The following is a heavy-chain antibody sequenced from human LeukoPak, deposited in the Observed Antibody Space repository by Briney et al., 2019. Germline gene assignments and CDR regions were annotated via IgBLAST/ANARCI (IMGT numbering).Heavy chain of an antibody. CDR1: GFTFSNAW. J-gene: IGHJ4*02. CDR2: IKSKTDGGTT. V-gene: IGHV3-15*01. Sequence: GGSLRLSCAASGFTFSNAWMSWVRQAPGKGLEWVGRIKSKTDGGTTDYAAPVKGRFAISRDDSKNTLYLQMNSLKTEDTAVYYCTSPPLGASSSPFDYWGQGTLVTVSS. D-gene: IGHD1-26*01. CDR3: TSPPLGASSSPFDY.